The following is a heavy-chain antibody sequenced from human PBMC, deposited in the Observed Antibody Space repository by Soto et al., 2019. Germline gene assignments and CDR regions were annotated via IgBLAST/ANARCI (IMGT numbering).Heavy chain of an antibody. J-gene: IGHJ6*03. CDR2: ISSSRSYI. Sequence: PGGSLILSCAASGFTFSSYSMNWVRQAPGKGLEWVSSISSSRSYIYYADSVKGRFTISGDNAKNSLYLQMNSLRAEDTAVYYCARDAGQDAYYDFWSGYYTNYYYYYMDVWGKGTTVTVSS. D-gene: IGHD3-3*01. CDR3: ARDAGQDAYYDFWSGYYTNYYYYYMDV. CDR1: GFTFSSYS. V-gene: IGHV3-21*01.